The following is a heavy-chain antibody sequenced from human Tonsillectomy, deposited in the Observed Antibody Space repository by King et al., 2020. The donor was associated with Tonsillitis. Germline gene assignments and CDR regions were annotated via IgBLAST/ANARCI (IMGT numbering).Heavy chain of an antibody. CDR2: IDPTDSYT. Sequence: QLVQSGAEVKKPGESLRISCKGSGYSFTNYWISWVRQMPGKGLEWMGRIDPTDSYTNYSPYFRGHVXISXDKSITTAXLQWGSLKASDTAMYYCARLQWLIHDTDNWFDPWGQXTXVTVSS. J-gene: IGHJ5*02. CDR3: ARLQWLIHDTDNWFDP. CDR1: GYSFTNYW. D-gene: IGHD6-19*01. V-gene: IGHV5-10-1*01.